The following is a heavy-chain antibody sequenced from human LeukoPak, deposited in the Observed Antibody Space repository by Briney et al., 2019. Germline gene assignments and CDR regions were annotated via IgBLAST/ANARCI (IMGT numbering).Heavy chain of an antibody. CDR2: IIPIFGTA. CDR3: ARGGHAAAGISNWFDP. Sequence: ASVKVSCKASGGTFSSYAISWVRQAPGQGLEWMGGIIPIFGTANYAQKFQGRVTITADESTSTAYMELSSLRSEDTAVYYCARGGHAAAGISNWFDPWGQGTLVTVSS. V-gene: IGHV1-69*13. J-gene: IGHJ5*02. CDR1: GGTFSSYA. D-gene: IGHD6-13*01.